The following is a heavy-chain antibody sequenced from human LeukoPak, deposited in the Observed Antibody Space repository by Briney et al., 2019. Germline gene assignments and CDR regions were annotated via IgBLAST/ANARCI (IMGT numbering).Heavy chain of an antibody. Sequence: GGSLRLSCVASGFTFSSYAMIWVRQAPGKGLEWLSSISGSGAGTYYADSVKGRSSISRDNSKNTLYLEMSTVRAEDTAVYYRARRSSGSYSIDYWGQGTLVTVSS. J-gene: IGHJ4*02. V-gene: IGHV3-23*01. CDR1: GFTFSSYA. CDR2: ISGSGAGT. CDR3: ARRSSGSYSIDY. D-gene: IGHD1-26*01.